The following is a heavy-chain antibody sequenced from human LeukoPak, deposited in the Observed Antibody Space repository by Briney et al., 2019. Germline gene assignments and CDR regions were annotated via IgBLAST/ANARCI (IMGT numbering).Heavy chain of an antibody. CDR2: IKQDGSEK. CDR1: GFTFSSYW. CDR3: ARDERWWELDGAFDI. Sequence: GSLRLSCAASGFTFSSYWMSWVRQAPGKGLEWVANIKQDGSEKYYVDSVKGRFTISRDNAKNSPYLQMNSLRAEDTAVYYCARDERWWELDGAFDIWGQGTMVTVSS. V-gene: IGHV3-7*01. J-gene: IGHJ3*02. D-gene: IGHD1-26*01.